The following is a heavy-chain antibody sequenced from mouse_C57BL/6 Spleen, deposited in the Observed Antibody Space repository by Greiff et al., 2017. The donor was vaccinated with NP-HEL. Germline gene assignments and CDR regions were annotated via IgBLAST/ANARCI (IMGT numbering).Heavy chain of an antibody. CDR1: GYTFTSYW. CDR2: IHPNSGST. D-gene: IGHD4-1*01. CDR3: ARDNWDRAMDY. V-gene: IGHV1-64*01. Sequence: QVQLKQPGAELVKPGASVKLSCKASGYTFTSYWMHWVKQRPGQGLEWIGMIHPNSGSTNYNEKFKSKATLTVDKSSSTAYMQLSSLTSEDSAVYYCARDNWDRAMDYWGQGTSVTVSS. J-gene: IGHJ4*01.